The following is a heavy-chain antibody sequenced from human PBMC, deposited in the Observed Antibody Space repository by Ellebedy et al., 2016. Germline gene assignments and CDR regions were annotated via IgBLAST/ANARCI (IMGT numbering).Heavy chain of an antibody. V-gene: IGHV3-23*01. CDR3: VKDVVVVAGGMSYDQGFYFDS. D-gene: IGHD2-2*01. CDR1: GFTLSDYS. CDR2: ISGSGGDT. Sequence: GESLKISXSASGFTLSDYSMSWVRQAPGKGLEWVSAISGSGGDTYYADSVKGRFTISRDNSKNKLYLQMKSLRAEDTAVYYCVKDVVVVAGGMSYDQGFYFDSWGQGTLVTVSS. J-gene: IGHJ4*02.